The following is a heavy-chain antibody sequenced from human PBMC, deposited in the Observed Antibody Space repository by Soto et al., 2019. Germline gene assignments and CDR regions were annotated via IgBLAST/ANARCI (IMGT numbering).Heavy chain of an antibody. J-gene: IGHJ3*02. CDR2: INPNSGGT. Sequence: SVKVSCKASGYXXTXXXMHWVRQAPGQGLGWMGWINPNSGGTNYAQKFQGWVTMTRDTSISTAYMELSRLRSDDTAVYYCARDRNTGAFDIWGQGTMVTVSS. V-gene: IGHV1-2*04. CDR1: GYXXTXXX. D-gene: IGHD1-1*01. CDR3: ARDRNTGAFDI.